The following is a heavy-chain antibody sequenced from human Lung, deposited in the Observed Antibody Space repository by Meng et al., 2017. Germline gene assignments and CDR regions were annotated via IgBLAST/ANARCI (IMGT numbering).Heavy chain of an antibody. J-gene: IGHJ4*02. Sequence: VQLQQEGAGLLKPSQALSLTCVVSGGSFSDYYWSWIRQPPGKGLEWIGEINHSGSTNYNPSLESRATISVDTSQNNLYLKLSSVTAADSAVYYCARGPTTMAHDFDYWGQGTLVTASS. D-gene: IGHD4-11*01. CDR2: INHSGST. CDR3: ARGPTTMAHDFDY. CDR1: GGSFSDYY. V-gene: IGHV4-34*01.